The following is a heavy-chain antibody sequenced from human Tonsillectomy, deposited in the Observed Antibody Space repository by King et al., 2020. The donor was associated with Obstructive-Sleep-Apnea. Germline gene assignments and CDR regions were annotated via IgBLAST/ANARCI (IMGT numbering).Heavy chain of an antibody. D-gene: IGHD1-26*01. CDR2: IIPILGVA. CDR1: GGTFSNYA. CDR3: ARLVVGTVGATVGATDPPEYYFHY. V-gene: IGHV1-69*04. Sequence: LQLVQSWAEMKKPGSSVKVSCKASGGTFSNYAIIWVRQAPGQGLEWMGGIIPILGVANHAQKFQGRVTIAADKSTNTSYMELRSLTSEDTTVYYCARLVVGTVGATVGATDPPEYYFHYWGQGTLVTVSS. J-gene: IGHJ4*02.